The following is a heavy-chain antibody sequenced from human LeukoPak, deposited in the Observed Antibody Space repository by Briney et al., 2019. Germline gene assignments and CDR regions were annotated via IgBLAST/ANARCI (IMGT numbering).Heavy chain of an antibody. CDR3: ARGRKTGTTHY. D-gene: IGHD1-7*01. J-gene: IGHJ4*02. Sequence: ASVKVSCKASGYTFTSYYIHWVRQAPGQGLEWMGIINPSSGSTSYAQKFQGRVTMTRDTSTSTVYMELSSLRSEDTAVYYCARGRKTGTTHYWGQGTLVTVSS. CDR1: GYTFTSYY. CDR2: INPSSGST. V-gene: IGHV1-46*01.